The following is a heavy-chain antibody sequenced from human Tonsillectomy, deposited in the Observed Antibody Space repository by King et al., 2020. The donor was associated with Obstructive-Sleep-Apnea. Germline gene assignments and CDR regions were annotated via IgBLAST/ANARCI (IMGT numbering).Heavy chain of an antibody. CDR1: VGSISYYY. CDR3: ARGLGGLDY. Sequence: QLQESGPGLVKPSETLSLTCTVSVGSISYYYWSWIRQPPGKGLEWIGYIFYIGSTNYNPSLKSRVTISVDTSKNQFSLKLSSVTAADTAVYYCARGLGGLDYWGQGTLVTVSS. J-gene: IGHJ4*02. CDR2: IFYIGST. D-gene: IGHD3-16*01. V-gene: IGHV4-59*08.